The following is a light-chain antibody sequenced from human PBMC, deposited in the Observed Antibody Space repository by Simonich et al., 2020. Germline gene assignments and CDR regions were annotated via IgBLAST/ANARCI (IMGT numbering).Light chain of an antibody. CDR3: QQYYSTPRT. J-gene: IGKJ1*01. Sequence: EIVMTQSPATLSVSPGERATLSCRASQSVSSNLAWYQQKPGKAPRLLIHGASTRATGIPARFSGSGSGTEFTLTISSLQAEDVAVYYCQQYYSTPRTFGQGTKVEIK. V-gene: IGKV3-15*01. CDR2: GAS. CDR1: QSVSSN.